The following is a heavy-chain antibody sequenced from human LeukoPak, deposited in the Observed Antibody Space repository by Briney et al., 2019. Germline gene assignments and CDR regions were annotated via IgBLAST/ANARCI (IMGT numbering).Heavy chain of an antibody. D-gene: IGHD3-10*01. CDR1: GGSFSAYS. CDR3: ARVGPYKITMVRGIMGYFDS. J-gene: IGHJ4*02. Sequence: PSETLSLTCAVYGGSFSAYSWSWIRQPPGKGLEWIGEINHSGSTNYNASLKSRLTISVDTSKNQFSLKLSSVTAADTAVYYCARVGPYKITMVRGIMGYFDSWGQGNLDTVSS. CDR2: INHSGST. V-gene: IGHV4-34*01.